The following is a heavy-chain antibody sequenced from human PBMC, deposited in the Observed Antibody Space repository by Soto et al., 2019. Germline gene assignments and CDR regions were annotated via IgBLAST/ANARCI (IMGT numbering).Heavy chain of an antibody. CDR1: GGTFSSYT. V-gene: IGHV1-69*04. J-gene: IGHJ1*01. CDR3: AREGYCSGGSCYSVSANIKSAEYFQH. D-gene: IGHD2-15*01. CDR2: IIPILGIA. Sequence: GASVKVSCKASGGTFSSYTISWVRQAPGQGLEWMGRIIPILGIANYAQKFQGRVTITADKSTSTAYMELSSLRSEDTAVYYCAREGYCSGGSCYSVSANIKSAEYFQHWGQGTLVTVSS.